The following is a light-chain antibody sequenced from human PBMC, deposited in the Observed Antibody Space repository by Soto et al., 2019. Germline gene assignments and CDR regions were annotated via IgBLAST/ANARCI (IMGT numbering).Light chain of an antibody. CDR3: HQYAFSPLS. CDR1: QSVGENY. V-gene: IGKV3-20*01. CDR2: NAY. Sequence: EIVLTQSPGTLSLSPGERATLSCRASQSVGENYLAWFQQKRGQAPRLLIYNAYMRPTGLPDKFSGSGSGTDFTLTISRLEPGDSAVYYCHQYAFSPLSLGQGTKLEIK. J-gene: IGKJ2*01.